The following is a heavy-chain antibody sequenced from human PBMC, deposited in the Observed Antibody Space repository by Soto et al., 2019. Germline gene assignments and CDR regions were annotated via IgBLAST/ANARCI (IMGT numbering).Heavy chain of an antibody. D-gene: IGHD2-15*01. CDR3: ARGVVVVVAATYYYYGMDV. V-gene: IGHV4-39*01. CDR1: GSSISNSLYY. CDR2: TYYSGSI. J-gene: IGHJ6*02. Sequence: SETLSLTWIVSGSSISNSLYYWLPIRQPPEMVLCLIGCTYYSGSIYYYPAVKSRVTRSLDTSKNQFSLKLCSVTAADTAVYYCARGVVVVVAATYYYYGMDVWGQGTTVT.